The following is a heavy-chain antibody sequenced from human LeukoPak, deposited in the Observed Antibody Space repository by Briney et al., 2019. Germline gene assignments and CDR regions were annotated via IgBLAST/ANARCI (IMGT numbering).Heavy chain of an antibody. V-gene: IGHV1-69*06. CDR2: IIPAFGTT. D-gene: IGHD1-7*01. CDR3: ARDYNWNFANSSPFDY. CDR1: GDTRHSHA. Sequence: GASVKVSCKSSGDTRHSHAISWVRQAPGQGLEWMGRIIPAFGTTNYAQKFQGRVTITVDKSTRTVHMEMSSLRSEDTAVYYCARDYNWNFANSSPFDYWGQGTLVTASS. J-gene: IGHJ4*02.